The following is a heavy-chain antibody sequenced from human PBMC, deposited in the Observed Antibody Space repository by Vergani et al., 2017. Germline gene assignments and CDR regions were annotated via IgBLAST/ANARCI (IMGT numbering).Heavy chain of an antibody. CDR1: GGSISSYY. CDR2: IYYSGST. CDR3: ARGADIVVVPAASSWFDP. J-gene: IGHJ5*02. Sequence: QVQLQESGPGLVKPSETLSLTCTVSGGSISSYYWRWIRQPPGKGLEWIGYIYYSGSTNYNPSLKSRVTISVDTSKNQFALKLSSVTAADTAVYYCARGADIVVVPAASSWFDPWGQGTLVTVSS. V-gene: IGHV4-59*01. D-gene: IGHD2-2*01.